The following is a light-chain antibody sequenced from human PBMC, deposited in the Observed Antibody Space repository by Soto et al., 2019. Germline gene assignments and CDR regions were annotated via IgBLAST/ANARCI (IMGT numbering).Light chain of an antibody. J-gene: IGLJ1*01. V-gene: IGLV2-11*01. CDR3: CSYAGSYTFYV. Sequence: QSALTQPRSVSGSPGQSVTISCTGTSSDVGGYNYDSWYQQHPGKAPKLMIYDVSERPSGVPDRFSGSKSGNTASLTISGLQAEDEADYYCCSYAGSYTFYVFGTGTKVTVL. CDR2: DVS. CDR1: SSDVGGYNY.